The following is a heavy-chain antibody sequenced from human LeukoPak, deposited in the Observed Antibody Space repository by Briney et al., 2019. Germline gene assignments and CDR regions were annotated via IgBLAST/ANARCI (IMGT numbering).Heavy chain of an antibody. CDR2: ISTYNGNA. J-gene: IGHJ4*02. CDR3: ALISYCTTITCYFLDY. V-gene: IGHV1-18*01. Sequence: GASVKVSCKASGYTFTNYHISRVRQAPGRGLEWMGWISTYNGNANYAQNLQGRVTMTTDTSTSTAYMELRSLRSDDTAVYYCALISYCTTITCYFLDYWGQGTLVTVSS. CDR1: GYTFTNYH. D-gene: IGHD2-8*01.